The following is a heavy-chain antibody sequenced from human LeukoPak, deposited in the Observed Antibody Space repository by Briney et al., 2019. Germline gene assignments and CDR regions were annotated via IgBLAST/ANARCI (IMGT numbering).Heavy chain of an antibody. CDR3: ARQYSGTYYRSFDY. V-gene: IGHV5-51*01. J-gene: IGHJ4*02. CDR2: IYPGDSDT. CDR1: GYSFTNYW. D-gene: IGHD3-10*01. Sequence: GESLKISCKGSGYSFTNYWIGWVRQMPGEGLEGMGVIYPGDSDTRYSASFQGQVTISADKSISTAYLQWSSLKASDTAMYYCARQYSGTYYRSFDYWGQGTLVTVSS.